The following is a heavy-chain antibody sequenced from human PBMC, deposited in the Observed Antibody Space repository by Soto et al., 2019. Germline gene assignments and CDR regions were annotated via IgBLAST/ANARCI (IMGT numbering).Heavy chain of an antibody. Sequence: QVQLVESGGGVVQPGRSLRLSCAASGFTFSSYGMHWVRQAPGKGLEWVAVISYDGSNKYYADSVKGRFTISRDNSKNTLYLQMNSLRAEDTAVYYCAKALSTYYYGSGSWFQDYWGQGTLVTVSS. D-gene: IGHD3-10*01. CDR3: AKALSTYYYGSGSWFQDY. V-gene: IGHV3-30*18. J-gene: IGHJ4*02. CDR1: GFTFSSYG. CDR2: ISYDGSNK.